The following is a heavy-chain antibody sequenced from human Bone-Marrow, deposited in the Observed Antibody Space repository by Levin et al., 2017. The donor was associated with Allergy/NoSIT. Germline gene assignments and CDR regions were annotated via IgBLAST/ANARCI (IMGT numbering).Heavy chain of an antibody. J-gene: IGHJ4*02. Sequence: GESLKISCAASGFTFSSYAMHWVRQAPGKGLEWVAVISYDGSNKYYADSVKGRFTISRDNSKNTLYLQMNSLRAEDTAVYYCARDWADSSGYPDYWGQGTLVTVSS. CDR2: ISYDGSNK. CDR3: ARDWADSSGYPDY. D-gene: IGHD3-22*01. V-gene: IGHV3-30*04. CDR1: GFTFSSYA.